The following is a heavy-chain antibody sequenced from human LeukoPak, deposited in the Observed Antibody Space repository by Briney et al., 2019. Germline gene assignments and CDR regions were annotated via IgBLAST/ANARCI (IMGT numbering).Heavy chain of an antibody. V-gene: IGHV1-18*01. CDR3: ARVLRRNWFDP. Sequence: ASVKVSCKASGGTFSSYGISWVRQAPGQGLEWMGWISAYNGNTNYAQKLQGRVTMTTDTSTSTAYMELRSLRSDDTAVYYCARVLRRNWFDPWGQGTLVTVSS. D-gene: IGHD3-3*01. CDR2: ISAYNGNT. CDR1: GGTFSSYG. J-gene: IGHJ5*02.